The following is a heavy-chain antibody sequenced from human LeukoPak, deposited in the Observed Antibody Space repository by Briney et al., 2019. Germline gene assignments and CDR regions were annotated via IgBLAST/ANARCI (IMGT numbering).Heavy chain of an antibody. CDR2: IRSKANSYAT. D-gene: IGHD1-26*01. V-gene: IGHV3-73*01. CDR1: GFTFSGSA. CDR3: TRLSGATSVDY. J-gene: IGHJ4*02. Sequence: GGSLRLSCAASGFTFSGSAMHWVRQASGTGVEWVGRIRSKANSYATAYAASVKGRFTISRDDSKNTAYLQTNSLKPEDTAVYYCTRLSGATSVDYWGQGTLVTVSS.